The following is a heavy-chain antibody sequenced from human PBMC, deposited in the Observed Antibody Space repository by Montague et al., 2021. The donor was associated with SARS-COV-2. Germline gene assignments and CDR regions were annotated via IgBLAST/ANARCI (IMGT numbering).Heavy chain of an antibody. Sequence: TLSLTCTVSGGSISSCGYYWSWIRQHPGKGLEWIGYIYYSGSTYYNPTLKSRVTISVDTSKNQFSLKLSSVTAADTAVYYCARATAGPAAIVMGFPRPIDAFDLWGQGTMVTVSS. CDR2: IYYSGST. CDR3: ARATAGPAAIVMGFPRPIDAFDL. J-gene: IGHJ3*01. D-gene: IGHD2-2*01. V-gene: IGHV4-31*03. CDR1: GGSISSCGYY.